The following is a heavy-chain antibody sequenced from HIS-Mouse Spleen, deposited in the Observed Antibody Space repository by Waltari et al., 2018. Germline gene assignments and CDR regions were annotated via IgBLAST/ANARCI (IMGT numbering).Heavy chain of an antibody. Sequence: QLQLQESGPGLVKPSETLSLTCTVSGGSISSSSYYWGWIRQPPGKGLEWIGCIYYSGRTHYNPSLKSRVTISVDTAKNQFSLKLSSVTAADTAVYYCAREIPYSSSWYDWYFDLWGRGTLVTVSS. CDR3: AREIPYSSSWYDWYFDL. J-gene: IGHJ2*01. CDR1: GGSISSSSYY. D-gene: IGHD6-13*01. V-gene: IGHV4-39*07. CDR2: IYYSGRT.